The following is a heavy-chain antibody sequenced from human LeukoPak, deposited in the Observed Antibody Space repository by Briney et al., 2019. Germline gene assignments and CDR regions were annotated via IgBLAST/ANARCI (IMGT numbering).Heavy chain of an antibody. D-gene: IGHD4-11*01. CDR1: GFTFSSYN. CDR3: ARDSRQQLFDY. V-gene: IGHV3-48*03. J-gene: IGHJ4*02. CDR2: ISSSGGTI. Sequence: GGSLRLSCAASGFTFSSYNMNWVRQTPGKGLEWLSYISSSGGTIYSADSVKGRFTISRDNAKSSLYLQMNGLRAEDTAVYYCARDSRQQLFDYWGQGTLVTVSS.